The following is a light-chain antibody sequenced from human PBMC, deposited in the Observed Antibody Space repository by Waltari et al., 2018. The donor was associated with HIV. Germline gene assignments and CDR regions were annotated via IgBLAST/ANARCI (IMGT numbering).Light chain of an antibody. CDR3: QQYGSSPHT. Sequence: VLTQSPGTLSLSPGERASLSCRASQSVSSNYLAWYQQKPGQAPRLLIYGASSRATGIPDRFSGSGSGTDFSLTISRLEPEDFAVYYCQQYGSSPHTFGPGTKVDIK. CDR2: GAS. CDR1: QSVSSNY. J-gene: IGKJ3*01. V-gene: IGKV3-20*01.